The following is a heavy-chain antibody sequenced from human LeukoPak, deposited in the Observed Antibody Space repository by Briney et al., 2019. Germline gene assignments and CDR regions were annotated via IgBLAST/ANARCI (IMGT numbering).Heavy chain of an antibody. CDR3: VREPDFDFWTGHFDY. Sequence: GASVKVSCKASGYTFNDYYMHWVRQAPGQGLEWMGWINPKSGDTKYIQKFQGRIIMTRDTSIGTAYMELSNLRSADTAVYFCVREPDFDFWTGHFDYWGQGTLVTVSS. CDR1: GYTFNDYY. J-gene: IGHJ4*02. D-gene: IGHD3/OR15-3a*01. CDR2: INPKSGDT. V-gene: IGHV1-2*02.